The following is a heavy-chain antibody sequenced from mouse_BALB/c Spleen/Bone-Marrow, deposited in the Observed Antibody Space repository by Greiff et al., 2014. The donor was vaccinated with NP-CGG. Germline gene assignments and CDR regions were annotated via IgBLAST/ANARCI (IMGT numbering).Heavy chain of an antibody. CDR3: ARGPTTVVAYYYTLNY. D-gene: IGHD1-1*01. CDR2: VNPNNGGT. Sequence: EVQLQQSGPDLVKPGASVKISCKASGYSFTDYYMHWVKQSHGKSLEWIGRVNPNNGGTDYNQKFEGKAILTVDKSSSTAFMELRSLTSEGSAVYYCARGPTTVVAYYYTLNYWGQGTSVTVSS. V-gene: IGHV1-34*01. J-gene: IGHJ4*01. CDR1: GYSFTDYY.